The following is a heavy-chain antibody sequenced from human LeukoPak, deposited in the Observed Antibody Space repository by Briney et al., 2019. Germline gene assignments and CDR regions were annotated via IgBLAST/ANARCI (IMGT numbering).Heavy chain of an antibody. CDR2: INQDGSEK. CDR3: ARDSAGNDY. CDR1: GFTFSTYW. Sequence: GGSLRLSCEASGFTFSTYWMSWVRQAPGKGLEWVANINQDGSEKYYVDSVKGRFTISRDNAKNSLYLQMNRLRAEDTAMYYCARDSAGNDYWGQGTLVTVSS. V-gene: IGHV3-7*01. D-gene: IGHD6-13*01. J-gene: IGHJ4*02.